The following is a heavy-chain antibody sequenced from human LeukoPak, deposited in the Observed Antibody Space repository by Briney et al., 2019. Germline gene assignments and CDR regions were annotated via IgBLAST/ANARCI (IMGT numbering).Heavy chain of an antibody. CDR2: IYYSGST. J-gene: IGHJ6*03. V-gene: IGHV4-59*01. CDR3: ARGLRSTHYYYYYMDV. D-gene: IGHD3-16*01. Sequence: KTSETLSLTCTVSGGSISSYYWSWIRQPPGKGLDWIGYIYYSGSTNYNPSLKSRVTISVDTSKNQFSLKLSSVTAADTAVYYCARGLRSTHYYYYYMDVWGKGTTVTVSS. CDR1: GGSISSYY.